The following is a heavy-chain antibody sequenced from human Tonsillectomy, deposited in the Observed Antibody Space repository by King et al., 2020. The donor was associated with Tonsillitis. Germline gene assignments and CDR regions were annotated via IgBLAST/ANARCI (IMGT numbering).Heavy chain of an antibody. CDR1: GFTFSSYG. CDR2: ISYDGSNE. CDR3: AKDWDPDY. Sequence: VQLVESGGGVVQPGRSLRLSCAASGFTFSSYGMHWVRQAPGKGLEWVAVISYDGSNEYYADSVKGRFTISRDNSKNTLYLQMNSLRAEDTAVYYCAKDWDPDYWGQGTLVTVSS. J-gene: IGHJ4*02. V-gene: IGHV3-30*18. D-gene: IGHD1-26*01.